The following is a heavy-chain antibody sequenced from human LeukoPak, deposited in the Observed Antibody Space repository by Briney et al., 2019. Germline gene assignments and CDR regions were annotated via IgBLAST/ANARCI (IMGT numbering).Heavy chain of an antibody. CDR2: IWSDGSSK. D-gene: IGHD1-7*01. Sequence: GESLRLSCAASGFSFQNYGIHWVRQPPAKGLEWVAVIWSDGSSKYYADSVNGRFSISRDNSKNTLYLQVNSLRVEDRAVYYCARNGNYNDNPGGDFDNWGQGTLVTVSS. CDR1: GFSFQNYG. J-gene: IGHJ4*02. V-gene: IGHV3-33*08. CDR3: ARNGNYNDNPGGDFDN.